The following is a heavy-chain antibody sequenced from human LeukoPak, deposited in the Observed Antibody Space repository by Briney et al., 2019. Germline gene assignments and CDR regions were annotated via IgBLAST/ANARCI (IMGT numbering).Heavy chain of an antibody. CDR3: ARVGGYDEFDY. Sequence: ASVRVSCKSSGYTFTSYTITWVRQAPGQGLEWMGWISANNGNTKYAQKLQGRVTMTTDTSTSTAYMELRSLRSDDTAVYYCARVGGYDEFDYWGQGTLVTVSS. D-gene: IGHD5-12*01. V-gene: IGHV1-18*01. CDR1: GYTFTSYT. J-gene: IGHJ4*02. CDR2: ISANNGNT.